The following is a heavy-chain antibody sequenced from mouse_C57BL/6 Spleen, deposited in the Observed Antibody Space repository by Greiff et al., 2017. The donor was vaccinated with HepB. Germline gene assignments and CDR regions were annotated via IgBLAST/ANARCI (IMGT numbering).Heavy chain of an antibody. J-gene: IGHJ2*01. CDR1: GFTFTDYY. D-gene: IGHD1-1*02. CDR2: IRNKANGYTT. Sequence: EVMLVESGGGLVQPGGSLSLSCAASGFTFTDYYMSWVRQPPGKALEWLGFIRNKANGYTTEYSASVKGRFTISRDNSQSILYLQMNALRAEDSATYYCARMVGRSFDYWGQGTTLTVSS. V-gene: IGHV7-3*01. CDR3: ARMVGRSFDY.